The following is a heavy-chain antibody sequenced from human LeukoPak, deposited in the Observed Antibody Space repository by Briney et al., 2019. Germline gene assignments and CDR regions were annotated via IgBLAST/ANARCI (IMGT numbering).Heavy chain of an antibody. CDR3: ARAYGSGSYPY. CDR2: INAGNGNT. D-gene: IGHD3-10*01. CDR1: GYTFTISA. J-gene: IGHJ4*02. V-gene: IGHV1-3*01. Sequence: ASVMVSSTASGYTFTISAMHWVRQAPGQRHEWMGWINAGNGNTKYSQKFQGRVTITRDTSASTAYMALSSLRSEDTAAYYCARAYGSGSYPYWGQGTLVTVSS.